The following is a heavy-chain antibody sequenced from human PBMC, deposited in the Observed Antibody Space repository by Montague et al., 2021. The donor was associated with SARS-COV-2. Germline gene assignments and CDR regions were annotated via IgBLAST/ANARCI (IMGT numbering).Heavy chain of an antibody. Sequence: SETLSLTCSVSGGSFDSDNFFWGWIRQPPGKRLEWIGVISNGGRTFVNPSLKSRVTISVHTSRNQLSLNVKSVTAADTAVYYCARHRRYDVVTYYPDFWGQGILVTVSS. CDR2: ISNGGRT. CDR1: GGSFDSDNFF. D-gene: IGHD3-9*01. J-gene: IGHJ4*02. V-gene: IGHV4-39*01. CDR3: ARHRRYDVVTYYPDF.